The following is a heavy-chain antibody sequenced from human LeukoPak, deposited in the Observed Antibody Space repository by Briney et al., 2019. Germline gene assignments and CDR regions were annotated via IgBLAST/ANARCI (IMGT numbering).Heavy chain of an antibody. D-gene: IGHD1-14*01. CDR2: TYYRSRWYS. V-gene: IGHV6-1*01. CDR3: VRDREPNWFDP. Sequence: SQTLSLTCAISRESVSSNSAAWHWIRQSPSRGLEWLGRTYYRSRWYSNYAPSVKSRITINPDTSKNQFSLQLNSVTPEDTAVYYCVRDREPNWFDPWGQGTLVTVSS. J-gene: IGHJ5*02. CDR1: RESVSSNSAA.